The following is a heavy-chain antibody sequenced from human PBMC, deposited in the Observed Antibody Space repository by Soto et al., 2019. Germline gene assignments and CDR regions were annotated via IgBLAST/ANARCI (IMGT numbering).Heavy chain of an antibody. CDR3: ARDPRGCSSTSCYTPREYSNYEFRYY. J-gene: IGHJ4*02. Sequence: GGSLRLSCAASGFTFSSYAMHWVRQAPGEGLEWVAVISYDGSNKYYADSVKGRFTISRDNSKNTLYLQMNSLRAEDTAVYYCARDPRGCSSTSCYTPREYSNYEFRYYWGQGTLVTVSS. CDR2: ISYDGSNK. V-gene: IGHV3-30-3*01. D-gene: IGHD2-2*02. CDR1: GFTFSSYA.